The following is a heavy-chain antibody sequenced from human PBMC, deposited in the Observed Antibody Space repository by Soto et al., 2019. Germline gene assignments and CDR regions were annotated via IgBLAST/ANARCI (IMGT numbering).Heavy chain of an antibody. CDR3: AKGAVLRFLEWLSGDYXDY. Sequence: HPGGSLRLSCAASGFTFSSYAMSWVRQAPGKGLEWVSAISGSGGSTYYADSVKGRFTISRDNSKNTLYLQMNSLRAEDTAVYYCAKGAVLRFLEWLSGDYXDYWGQGTLVTVSS. V-gene: IGHV3-23*01. CDR1: GFTFSSYA. J-gene: IGHJ4*02. CDR2: ISGSGGST. D-gene: IGHD3-3*01.